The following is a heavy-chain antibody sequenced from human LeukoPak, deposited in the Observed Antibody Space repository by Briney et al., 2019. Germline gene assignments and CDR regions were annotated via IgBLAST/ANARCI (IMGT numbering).Heavy chain of an antibody. D-gene: IGHD3-22*01. CDR1: GDSTNSLDL. J-gene: IGHJ4*02. CDR3: AGLVGRYSSGLYYYYFDY. V-gene: IGHV4-4*02. Sequence: PSETLSLTCTVSGDSTNSLDLRSWVRQPPGKGLEWIGEMYLSGTTHSNPSVKSRVTISIDKSKNQFFLNLSSVSAADTAVYYCAGLVGRYSSGLYYYYFDYWGQGTLVTVSS. CDR2: MYLSGTT.